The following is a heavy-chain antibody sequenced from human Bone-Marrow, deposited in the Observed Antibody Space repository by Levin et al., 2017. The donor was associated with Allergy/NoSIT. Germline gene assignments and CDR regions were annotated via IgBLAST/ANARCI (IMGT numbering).Heavy chain of an antibody. Sequence: GGSLRLSCKASGFIFSNYVMNWVRQAPGKGLEWVSAISGSGSGYKTYYADSVKGRFTISIDSSKDTLYLQMNSLRAEDTAFYYCEKDYCSSASCYPDYWGKGTLVTVSS. V-gene: IGHV3-23*01. CDR1: GFIFSNYV. CDR3: EKDYCSSASCYPDY. CDR2: ISGSGSGYKT. J-gene: IGHJ4*02. D-gene: IGHD2-2*01.